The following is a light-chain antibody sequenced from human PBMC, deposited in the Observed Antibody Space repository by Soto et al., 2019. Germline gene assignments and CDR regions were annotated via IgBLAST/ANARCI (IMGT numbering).Light chain of an antibody. Sequence: QAVVTQAASVSGSPGQSITISCTGTSSDIGGSNYVSWFQQHPGKAPKLMIFEVSNRPSGVSNLFSGSKSGNTASLTISGLQAEDEADYYCGSYTGSNTWVFGGGTQLTVL. CDR2: EVS. J-gene: IGLJ3*02. V-gene: IGLV2-14*01. CDR3: GSYTGSNTWV. CDR1: SSDIGGSNY.